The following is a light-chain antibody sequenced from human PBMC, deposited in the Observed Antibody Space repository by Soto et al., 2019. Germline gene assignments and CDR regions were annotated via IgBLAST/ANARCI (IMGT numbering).Light chain of an antibody. CDR3: QQLSNYPST. CDR1: QDSTKY. J-gene: IGKJ4*01. CDR2: DAS. V-gene: IGKV1-9*01. Sequence: IQLTQSPSSLSASVGDRVTITCRASQDSTKYLAWYQQKPGKAPNLLIYDASTLHSGVPSRFSGSGSGTDFTLPVSGLQPEDFATYYCQQLSNYPSTFGGGTKVEIK.